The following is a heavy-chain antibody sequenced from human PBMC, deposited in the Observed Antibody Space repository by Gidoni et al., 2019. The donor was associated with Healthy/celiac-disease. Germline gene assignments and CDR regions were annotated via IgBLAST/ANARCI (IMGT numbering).Heavy chain of an antibody. CDR2: IIPILGIA. V-gene: IGHV1-69*08. D-gene: IGHD3-10*01. CDR1: GGTFSSYT. CDR3: ARDRGEDYYGSGTKTRFDY. J-gene: IGHJ4*02. Sequence: QVQLVQSGAEVKKPGSSVKVSCKASGGTFSSYTISWVRQAPGQGLEWMGRIIPILGIANYAQKFQGRVTITADKSTSTAYMELSSLRSEDTAVYYCARDRGEDYYGSGTKTRFDYWGQGTLVTVSS.